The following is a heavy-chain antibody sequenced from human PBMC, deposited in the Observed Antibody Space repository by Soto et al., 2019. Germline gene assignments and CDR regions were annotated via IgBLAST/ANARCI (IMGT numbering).Heavy chain of an antibody. Sequence: ETLSLTCTVSGGPISAFFWNWIRQSPGKGLEWIGRIYQTGYTRYNPSLQSRVTMSVDPSKHQFSLQVRSVTAADTAVYYCARSPSTSSIGSFDIWGQGRMVTVSS. D-gene: IGHD6-6*01. CDR1: GGPISAFF. CDR2: IYQTGYT. J-gene: IGHJ3*02. CDR3: ARSPSTSSIGSFDI. V-gene: IGHV4-4*07.